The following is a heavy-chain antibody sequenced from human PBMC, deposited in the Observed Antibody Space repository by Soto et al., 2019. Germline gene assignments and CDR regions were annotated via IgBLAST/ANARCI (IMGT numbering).Heavy chain of an antibody. CDR2: IKYSGNT. J-gene: IGHJ4*02. Sequence: SETLSLTCTVSGDSISSNNYYWGWIRQPPGKGLEWIGSIKYSGNTYYNPSLKSRVTISVDTSKNQFFLKLSSVTAADTAVYYCARCGNDDSSDYYSFAHWGQGTVVTVSS. V-gene: IGHV4-39*01. CDR1: GDSISSNNYY. CDR3: ARCGNDDSSDYYSFAH. D-gene: IGHD3-22*01.